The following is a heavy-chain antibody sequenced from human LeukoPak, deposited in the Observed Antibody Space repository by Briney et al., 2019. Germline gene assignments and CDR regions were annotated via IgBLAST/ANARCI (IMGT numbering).Heavy chain of an antibody. CDR1: GFTFSSYE. V-gene: IGHV3-48*03. D-gene: IGHD5-18*01. Sequence: QAGGSLRLSCAASGFTFSSYEMNWVRQAPGKGLEWVSYISSSGSIIYYADSVKGRFTISRDNAKNSLYLQMNSLRAEDTAVYYCARGPNTAMVTGIFDYWGQGTLVTVSS. CDR2: ISSSGSII. CDR3: ARGPNTAMVTGIFDY. J-gene: IGHJ4*02.